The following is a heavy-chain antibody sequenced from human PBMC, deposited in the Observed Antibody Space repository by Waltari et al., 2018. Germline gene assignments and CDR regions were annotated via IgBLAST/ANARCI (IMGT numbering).Heavy chain of an antibody. D-gene: IGHD1-1*01. CDR3: ARAQERRDAFDF. Sequence: QVQLQESGPGLVKPSETLSLTCTDPGGYMSNNYWNWIRQHAGKGLEYIGRVFTSGRTNYNPSLNSRVTMSIDTSKGQFSLELTSVTAADTAIYYCARAQERRDAFDFWGKGTMVTVSS. J-gene: IGHJ3*01. V-gene: IGHV4-4*07. CDR1: GGYMSNNY. CDR2: VFTSGRT.